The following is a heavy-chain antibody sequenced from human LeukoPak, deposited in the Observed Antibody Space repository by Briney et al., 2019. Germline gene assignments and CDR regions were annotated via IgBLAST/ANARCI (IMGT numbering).Heavy chain of an antibody. D-gene: IGHD6-13*01. V-gene: IGHV5-51*01. CDR3: ARGLAAAGIQFDY. Sequence: GESLKIPCKGSGYSFTSYWIGWVRQMPGKGLEWMGIIYPGDSDTRYSPSFQGQVTISADKSISTAYLQWSSLKASDTAMYYCARGLAAAGIQFDYWGQGTLVTVSS. CDR2: IYPGDSDT. CDR1: GYSFTSYW. J-gene: IGHJ4*02.